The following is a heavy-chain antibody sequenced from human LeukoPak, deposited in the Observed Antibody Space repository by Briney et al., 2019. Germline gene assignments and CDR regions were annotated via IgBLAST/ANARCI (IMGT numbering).Heavy chain of an antibody. CDR2: ISAYNGNT. CDR1: GYTFTSYG. Sequence: ASVKVSCKASGYTFTSYGISWVRQAPGQGLEWMGWISAYNGNTNYAQKLQGRVTMTTDTSTSTAYMELGSLRSDDTAVYYCARDRRRYYGSGSYGYMDVWGKGTTVTISS. CDR3: ARDRRRYYGSGSYGYMDV. J-gene: IGHJ6*03. V-gene: IGHV1-18*01. D-gene: IGHD3-10*01.